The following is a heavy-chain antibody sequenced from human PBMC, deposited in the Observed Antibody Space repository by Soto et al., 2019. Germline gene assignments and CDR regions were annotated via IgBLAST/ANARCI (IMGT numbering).Heavy chain of an antibody. Sequence: QVQLVQSGAEEKKPGASVKVSCKASGYTITSYAMHWVRQAPGQRLEWMGWINAGNGNTKYSQKFQGRVTITRDTSASTAYMELSSLRAEDTAVYYCASSIVVVTALDYWCQGTLVTVSS. J-gene: IGHJ4*02. V-gene: IGHV1-3*05. CDR2: INAGNGNT. CDR3: ASSIVVVTALDY. CDR1: GYTITSYA. D-gene: IGHD2-21*02.